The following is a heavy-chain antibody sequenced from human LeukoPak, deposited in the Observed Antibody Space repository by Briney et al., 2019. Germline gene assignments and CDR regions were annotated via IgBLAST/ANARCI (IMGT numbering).Heavy chain of an antibody. CDR1: GFTFSSYA. CDR3: AKDLSPIDYGGWYYFDY. Sequence: GGSLILSCAPSGFTFSSYAMSWVREAPGEGLEWVSAISGSGGSTYYADSVKGRFTISRDDSKNTLYLQMNSLRAEDTAVYYCAKDLSPIDYGGWYYFDYWGQGTLVTVSS. CDR2: ISGSGGST. J-gene: IGHJ4*02. D-gene: IGHD4-23*01. V-gene: IGHV3-23*01.